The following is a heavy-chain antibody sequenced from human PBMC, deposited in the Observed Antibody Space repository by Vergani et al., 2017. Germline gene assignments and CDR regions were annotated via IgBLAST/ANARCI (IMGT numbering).Heavy chain of an antibody. Sequence: QLQLQESGPGLVKPSETLSLTCTVSGCSISSSSYYWGWIPQPPGKGLEWIGSIYYSGGTYYNPSLKSRVTISVDTSKNQFSLKLSSVTAADTAVYYCARDEGFDYWGQGTLVTVSS. CDR3: ARDEGFDY. CDR1: GCSISSSSYY. CDR2: IYYSGGT. J-gene: IGHJ4*02. V-gene: IGHV4-39*07.